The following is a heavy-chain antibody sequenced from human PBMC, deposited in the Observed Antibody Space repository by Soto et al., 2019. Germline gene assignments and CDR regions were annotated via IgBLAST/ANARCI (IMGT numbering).Heavy chain of an antibody. V-gene: IGHV4-59*01. CDR3: ARSVAVPGAHIDY. CDR2: VYYTGST. Sequence: SETLSLTCSVSGGSISGSYWSWIRQSPGKGLEWLGYVYYTGSTNYSPSLRSRVSISVDTSKNEFSLRLSSVTAADTAVYSCARSVAVPGAHIDYWGQGTQVTVSS. D-gene: IGHD6-19*01. J-gene: IGHJ4*02. CDR1: GGSISGSY.